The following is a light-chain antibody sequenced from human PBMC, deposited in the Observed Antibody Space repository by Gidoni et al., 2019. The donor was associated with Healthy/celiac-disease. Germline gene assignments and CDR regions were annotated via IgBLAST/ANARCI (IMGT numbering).Light chain of an antibody. CDR2: AAS. CDR1: QAIRTD. V-gene: IGKV1-6*01. Sequence: AIQMTQSPSLLSASVGDRVTITCRAWQAIRTDLGGSQQKPVKAPKLLIYAASSLQSGVPSRFSGSGSGTDFTLTISSLQPEDFATYYCLQDYNYPWTFGQGTKVEIK. J-gene: IGKJ1*01. CDR3: LQDYNYPWT.